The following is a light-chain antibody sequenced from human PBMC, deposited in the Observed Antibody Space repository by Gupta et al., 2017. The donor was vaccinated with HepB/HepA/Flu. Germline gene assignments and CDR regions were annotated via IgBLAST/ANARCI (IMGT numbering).Light chain of an antibody. CDR2: TTS. CDR3: QQSYSTPWT. V-gene: IGKV1-39*01. Sequence: DIQMTQSPSSLSASVGDRVTITCRASQSISRCLNWYQQKPGKAPNLLIYTTSSLQSGVASRFSGSGSGTDFTLTISSLQPEDFATYFCQQSYSTPWTFGQGTKVEIK. J-gene: IGKJ1*01. CDR1: QSISRC.